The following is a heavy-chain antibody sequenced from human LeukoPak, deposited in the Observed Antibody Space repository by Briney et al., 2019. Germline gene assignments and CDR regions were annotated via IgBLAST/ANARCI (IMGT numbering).Heavy chain of an antibody. CDR1: GFTFSSYA. V-gene: IGHV3-30-3*01. Sequence: PGRSLRLSCAASGFTFSSYAMHWVRQAPGKGLEWVAVISYDGSNKYYADSVKGRFTISRDNSKNTLYLQMNSLRAEDTAVYYCARENNGFDPWGQGTLVTVSS. CDR2: ISYDGSNK. CDR3: ARENNGFDP. J-gene: IGHJ5*02.